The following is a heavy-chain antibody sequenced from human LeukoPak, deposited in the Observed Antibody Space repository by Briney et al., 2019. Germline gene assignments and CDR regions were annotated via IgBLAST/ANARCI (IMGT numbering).Heavy chain of an antibody. CDR1: GFTFSSYG. CDR2: ISYDGSNK. CDR3: AKDRLAAALYYFDY. V-gene: IGHV3-30*18. J-gene: IGHJ4*02. D-gene: IGHD6-13*01. Sequence: PGRSLRLSCAASGFTFSSYGTHWVRQAPGKGLEWVAVISYDGSNKYYADSVKGRFTISRDNSKNTLYLEVNSLRAEDTAVYYCAKDRLAAALYYFDYWGQGTLVTVSS.